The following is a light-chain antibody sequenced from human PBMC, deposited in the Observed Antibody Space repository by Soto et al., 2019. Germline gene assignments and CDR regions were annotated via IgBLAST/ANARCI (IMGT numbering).Light chain of an antibody. V-gene: IGLV2-14*01. CDR1: SSDVGGYDY. J-gene: IGLJ1*01. Sequence: QSVLPQPASVSGSPGQSITISCTGTSSDVGGYDYVSWYQQPPGKAPKLIIYDVSDRPSGVSSRFSGSKSGNTASLTISGLQDEDEADYYCISYSSSTTYVFGTVTKVTVL. CDR3: ISYSSSTTYV. CDR2: DVS.